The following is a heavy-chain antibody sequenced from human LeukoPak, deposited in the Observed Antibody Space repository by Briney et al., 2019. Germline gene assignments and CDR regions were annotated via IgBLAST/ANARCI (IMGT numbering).Heavy chain of an antibody. V-gene: IGHV4-39*01. J-gene: IGHJ4*02. CDR1: GGSISSSSYY. Sequence: TSETLSLTCTVSGGSISSSSYYWGWIRQPPGKGLEWIGSIYYTGRTYYNPSLKSRVTISVDTSKNQFSLKLSSVTAADTAVYYCARLKSGSIDYWGQGTLVTVSS. CDR2: IYYTGRT. D-gene: IGHD1-26*01. CDR3: ARLKSGSIDY.